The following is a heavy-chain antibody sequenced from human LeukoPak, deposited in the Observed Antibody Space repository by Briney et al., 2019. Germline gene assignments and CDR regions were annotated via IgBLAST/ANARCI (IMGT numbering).Heavy chain of an antibody. Sequence: PSETLSLTCAVYGGSFSGYHWSWIRQPPGMGLEWIGEINHSGSTNYNPSLKSRVTISVDTSKNQFSLKLSSVTAADTAVYYCAREYYYDSSGHTGAFDIWGQGTMVTVSS. CDR2: INHSGST. CDR1: GGSFSGYH. D-gene: IGHD3-22*01. CDR3: AREYYYDSSGHTGAFDI. J-gene: IGHJ3*02. V-gene: IGHV4-34*01.